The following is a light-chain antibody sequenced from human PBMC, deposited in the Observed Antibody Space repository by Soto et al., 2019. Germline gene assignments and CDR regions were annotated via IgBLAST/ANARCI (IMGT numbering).Light chain of an antibody. J-gene: IGLJ1*01. Sequence: QSVLTQPPSVSGAPGQRVTISCTGSSSNIGANYDVHWYQQRPGTAPKLLIFGNNNRPSGVPDRFSGSKSGTSASLAISGLQSEDEADYYCAAWDDSLNGYVFGTGTKLTVL. CDR3: AAWDDSLNGYV. CDR1: SSNIGANYD. CDR2: GNN. V-gene: IGLV1-40*01.